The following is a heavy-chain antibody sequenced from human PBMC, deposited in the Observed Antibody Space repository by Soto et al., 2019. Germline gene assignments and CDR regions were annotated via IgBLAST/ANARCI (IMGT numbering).Heavy chain of an antibody. CDR3: AIGIGNQERRQPLDY. CDR1: GYTFTSYG. D-gene: IGHD1-26*01. J-gene: IGHJ4*02. Sequence: QVQLVQSGAEVKKPGASVKVSCKASGYTFTSYGISWVRQAPGQGLEWMGWIIPIFGTANYAQKFQGRVTITAVESTSTAYMELSSLRSEDTAVYYCAIGIGNQERRQPLDYWGQGTLVTVSS. V-gene: IGHV1-69*13. CDR2: IIPIFGTA.